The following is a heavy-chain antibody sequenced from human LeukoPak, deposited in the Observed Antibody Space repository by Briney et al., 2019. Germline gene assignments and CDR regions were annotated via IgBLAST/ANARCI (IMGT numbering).Heavy chain of an antibody. CDR1: GYTFTSYD. V-gene: IGHV1-8*01. CDR3: ASSIAAAGTGFDY. J-gene: IGHJ4*02. CDR2: MNPNSGNT. Sequence: GASVKVSCKASGYTFTSYDINWVRQATGQGLEWMGWMNPNSGNTGYAQKFQGRITMTRNTSISTAYMELSSLRSEDTAVYYCASSIAAAGTGFDYWGQGTLVTVSS. D-gene: IGHD6-13*01.